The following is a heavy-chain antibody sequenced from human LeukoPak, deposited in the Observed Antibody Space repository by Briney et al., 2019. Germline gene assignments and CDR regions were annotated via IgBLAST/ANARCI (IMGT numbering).Heavy chain of an antibody. CDR1: GFTFRSYA. Sequence: GGSLRLSCAASGFTFRSYAMSSVRPAPGKGVGWVSAISGSGGSTYYADSVKGRFPISRDNSKNTLYVQMNSLRAEDTAVYYGAKSTGRINYGRIRYCYDGMDVWGQGTTVTVSS. CDR2: ISGSGGST. V-gene: IGHV3-23*01. D-gene: IGHD3-10*01. CDR3: AKSTGRINYGRIRYCYDGMDV. J-gene: IGHJ6*02.